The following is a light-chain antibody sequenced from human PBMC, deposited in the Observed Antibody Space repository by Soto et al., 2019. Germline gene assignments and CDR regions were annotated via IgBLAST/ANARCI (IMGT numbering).Light chain of an antibody. CDR1: QSVLYRSNNKNY. J-gene: IGKJ4*01. CDR2: WAS. Sequence: DIVMTQSPDSLAVSLGERATINCKSSQSVLYRSNNKNYLAWYQQKPGQPPKLLIYWASTRESGVPDRFSGSGSGTAFTLTISSLQAEDGAVYYCQQYYNTPLTFGGGTKVEIK. CDR3: QQYYNTPLT. V-gene: IGKV4-1*01.